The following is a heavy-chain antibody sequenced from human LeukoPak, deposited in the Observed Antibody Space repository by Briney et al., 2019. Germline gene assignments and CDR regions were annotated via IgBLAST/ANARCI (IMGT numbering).Heavy chain of an antibody. V-gene: IGHV3-30-3*01. Sequence: PGGSLRLSCAASGFTFSNYAMHWVRQAPGKGLEGVAVISYDGSNKYYADSVKGRFTISRDNSKNTLYLQMNSLRSEDTAVCYCARDVRITMIVVVYWGQGTLVTVSS. CDR3: ARDVRITMIVVVY. CDR1: GFTFSNYA. J-gene: IGHJ4*02. CDR2: ISYDGSNK. D-gene: IGHD3-22*01.